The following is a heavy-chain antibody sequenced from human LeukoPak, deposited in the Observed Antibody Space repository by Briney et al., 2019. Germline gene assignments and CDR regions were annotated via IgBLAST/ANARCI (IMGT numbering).Heavy chain of an antibody. D-gene: IGHD4-17*01. CDR1: GYSFSNYR. J-gene: IGHJ4*02. Sequence: HGESLKISCEGSGYSFSNYRIGWVRQVPGKGLEWVGVIFPGASETRYSPSFQGQVTFSADKSIGTAYLQWNSLKASDTAIYYCARFSVQNYGVGPDYWGQGTQVTVSS. V-gene: IGHV5-51*01. CDR3: ARFSVQNYGVGPDY. CDR2: IFPGASET.